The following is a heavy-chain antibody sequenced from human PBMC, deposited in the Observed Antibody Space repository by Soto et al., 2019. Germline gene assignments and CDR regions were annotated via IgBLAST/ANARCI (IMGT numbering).Heavy chain of an antibody. J-gene: IGHJ4*02. CDR3: AYPSGNWAGFGY. CDR1: GFSLSTSGVG. CDR2: IYWDDDK. V-gene: IGHV2-5*02. Sequence: QITLKESGPTLVKPTQTLTLTCTFSGFSLSTSGVGVGWVRQPPGKALEWLALIYWDDDKRYSPSLKSRLTITKDTSKNQVVLTMTNIDPVETATYYCAYPSGNWAGFGYWGQGTLVTVSS. D-gene: IGHD3-16*01.